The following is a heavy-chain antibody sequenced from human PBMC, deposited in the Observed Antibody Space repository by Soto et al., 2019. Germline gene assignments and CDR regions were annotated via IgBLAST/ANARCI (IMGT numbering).Heavy chain of an antibody. Sequence: PSETLSLTCTVSGCSVSSGSYYWSWIRQPPGKGLEWIGYIYYSGSTNYNPSLKSRVTISVDTSKNQFSLKLSSVTAADTAVYYCARVNGYSGYVFVYWGQATLVTVSS. V-gene: IGHV4-61*01. CDR2: IYYSGST. J-gene: IGHJ4*02. CDR3: ARVNGYSGYVFVY. CDR1: GCSVSSGSYY. D-gene: IGHD5-12*01.